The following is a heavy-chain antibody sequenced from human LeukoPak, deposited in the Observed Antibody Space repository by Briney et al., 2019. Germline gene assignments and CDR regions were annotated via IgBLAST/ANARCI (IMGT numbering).Heavy chain of an antibody. D-gene: IGHD2-15*01. CDR3: AKTDSTIPNLLDV. CDR1: GFAFNKYW. V-gene: IGHV3-74*03. J-gene: IGHJ6*02. CDR2: INGDGSST. Sequence: GGSLRLSCAASGFAFNKYWVHWVRQVPGKGLVWVSRINGDGSSTMYADSVKGRFTISRDDAKNTLYLQMNSLRAEDTAVYYCAKTDSTIPNLLDVWGQGTTVTVSS.